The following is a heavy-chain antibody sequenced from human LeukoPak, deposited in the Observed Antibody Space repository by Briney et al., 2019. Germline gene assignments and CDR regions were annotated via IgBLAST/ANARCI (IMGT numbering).Heavy chain of an antibody. D-gene: IGHD6-19*01. Sequence: GGSLRLSCAASGFTFSGSAMHWVRQASGKGLEWVGRIRNKANSYATEYAASVKGRFTTSRDDSKNTAYLQMNSLKTEDTAVYYCARDQWLGYFDYWGQGTLVTVSS. V-gene: IGHV3-73*01. J-gene: IGHJ4*02. CDR3: ARDQWLGYFDY. CDR2: IRNKANSYAT. CDR1: GFTFSGSA.